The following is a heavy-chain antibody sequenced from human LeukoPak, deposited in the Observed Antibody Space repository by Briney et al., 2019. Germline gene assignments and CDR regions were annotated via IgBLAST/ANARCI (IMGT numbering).Heavy chain of an antibody. CDR3: ARATVGPIDY. Sequence: ASVKVSCKASGYTFTGYYMHWVRQAPGQGLGWMGGIIPIFGTANYAQKFQGRVTMTRNTSISTAYTELSSLRSEDTAVYYCARATVGPIDYWGQGTLVTVSS. V-gene: IGHV1-2*02. D-gene: IGHD2-2*02. J-gene: IGHJ4*02. CDR2: IIPIFGTA. CDR1: GYTFTGYY.